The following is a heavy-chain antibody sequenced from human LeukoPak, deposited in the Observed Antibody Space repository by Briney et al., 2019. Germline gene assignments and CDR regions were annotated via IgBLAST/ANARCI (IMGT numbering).Heavy chain of an antibody. Sequence: PGGSLRLSCAASGFTFDDYGMSWVRQAPGKGLEWVSGINWNGGSTGYADSVKGRFTISRDNAKNSLYLQMNSLRAEDTALYYCARGGMDSSGYYYEPFDYWGQGTLVTVSS. CDR2: INWNGGST. D-gene: IGHD3-22*01. CDR3: ARGGMDSSGYYYEPFDY. J-gene: IGHJ4*02. V-gene: IGHV3-20*04. CDR1: GFTFDDYG.